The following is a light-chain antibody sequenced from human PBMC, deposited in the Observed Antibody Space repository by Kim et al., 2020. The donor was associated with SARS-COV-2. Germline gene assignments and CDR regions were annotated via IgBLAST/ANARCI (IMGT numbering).Light chain of an antibody. V-gene: IGKV1-39*01. CDR2: AAS. CDR3: QQSHSTPLLT. J-gene: IGKJ4*01. Sequence: DIQMTQSPSSLAASVGDRVTIACRASQSISTYLNWYQQKPGKAPKLLIYAASTLQSGVPSRFSGSGSGTDFTLTITSLQPEDFATYYCQQSHSTPLLTFGGGTKVDI. CDR1: QSISTY.